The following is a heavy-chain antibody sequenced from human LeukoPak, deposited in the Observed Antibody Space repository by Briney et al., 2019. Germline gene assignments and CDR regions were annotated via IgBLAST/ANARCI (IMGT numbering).Heavy chain of an antibody. CDR3: ARGVLDDYGRFDAFDI. Sequence: PQTMSLTRVVYGGSSSGYYWSWIRQPQGKGMEWIGEINHSGSTTYHTTLKSRAPIPVDPSTTQFSLKLSSVTAAAPAVYYVARGVLDDYGRFDAFDIWGQGTMVTVSS. CDR2: INHSGST. V-gene: IGHV4-34*01. D-gene: IGHD4/OR15-4a*01. J-gene: IGHJ3*02. CDR1: GGSSSGYY.